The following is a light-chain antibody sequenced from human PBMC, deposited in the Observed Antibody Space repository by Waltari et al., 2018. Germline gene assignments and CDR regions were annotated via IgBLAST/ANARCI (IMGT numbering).Light chain of an antibody. Sequence: DIQMTQSPSTLSASVGVRVTITCRASQSISHWLAWYQQKPGKAPKLLISKASSLEKEVPSRFSGSGSGTEFTLTITNLQPDDFATFYCQRYDDYPPTFGGGTKVEIK. CDR2: KAS. CDR1: QSISHW. J-gene: IGKJ4*01. V-gene: IGKV1-5*03. CDR3: QRYDDYPPT.